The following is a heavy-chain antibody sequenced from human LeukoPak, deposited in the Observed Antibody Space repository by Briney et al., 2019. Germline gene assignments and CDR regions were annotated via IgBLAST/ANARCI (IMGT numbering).Heavy chain of an antibody. CDR2: IPYDGSNK. Sequence: PGRSLTLSCEASGFTFSTYGVHWVRQAPGKGLEWITPIPYDGSNKYYADSVKGRFTISRDNSKNTLYLQMNSLRAEDTAVYYCARYYGSGRGYYGLDVWGQGTTVTVFS. V-gene: IGHV3-30*03. J-gene: IGHJ6*02. CDR3: ARYYGSGRGYYGLDV. CDR1: GFTFSTYG. D-gene: IGHD3-10*01.